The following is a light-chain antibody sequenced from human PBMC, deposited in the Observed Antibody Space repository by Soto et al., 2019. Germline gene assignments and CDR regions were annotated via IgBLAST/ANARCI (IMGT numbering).Light chain of an antibody. J-gene: IGKJ3*01. CDR1: QSISSY. Sequence: DIQMTQSPSSLSASVGDRVTITCRASQSISSYLNWYQQKPGKAPKLLIYAASSLQSGVPSRFSGSGSGTDFTLTISSLQPEYFAPYYCQQSYSTLTFGPGTKVYI. CDR3: QQSYSTLT. CDR2: AAS. V-gene: IGKV1-39*01.